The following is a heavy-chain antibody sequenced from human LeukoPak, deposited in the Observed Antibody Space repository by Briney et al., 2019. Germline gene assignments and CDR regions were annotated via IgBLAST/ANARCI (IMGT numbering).Heavy chain of an antibody. CDR3: ARARAPLLGRGYCSGGSGFGWFDP. V-gene: IGHV4-34*01. Sequence: PSETLSLTCAVYGGSFSGYYWSWIRQPPGKGLEWIGEINHSGSTNYNPSLKSRVTISVDTSKNQFSLKLSSVTAADTAVYYCARARAPLLGRGYCSGGSGFGWFDPWGQGTLVTVSS. CDR1: GGSFSGYY. CDR2: INHSGST. J-gene: IGHJ5*02. D-gene: IGHD2-15*01.